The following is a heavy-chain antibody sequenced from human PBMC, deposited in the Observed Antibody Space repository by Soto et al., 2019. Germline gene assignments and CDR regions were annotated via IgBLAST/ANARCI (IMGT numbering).Heavy chain of an antibody. CDR3: AKDGFGGSSWYFGY. J-gene: IGHJ4*02. Sequence: PGGSLILSCAASGFHFSSYVMHWVRQAPGKGLEWVAVISYDGSNKYYADSVKGRFTISRDNSKNTLYLQMNSLRAEDTAVYYCAKDGFGGSSWYFGYWGQGTLVTVSS. V-gene: IGHV3-30*18. CDR2: ISYDGSNK. CDR1: GFHFSSYV. D-gene: IGHD6-13*01.